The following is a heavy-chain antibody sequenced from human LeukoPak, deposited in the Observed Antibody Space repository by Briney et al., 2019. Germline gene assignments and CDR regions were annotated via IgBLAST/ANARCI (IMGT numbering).Heavy chain of an antibody. CDR3: ARGGVPGYGDVS. CDR1: GGSISSGGYS. V-gene: IGHV4-30-2*01. D-gene: IGHD4-17*01. CDR2: IYHSGST. J-gene: IGHJ6*02. Sequence: SQTLSLTCAVSGGSISSGGYSWCWIRQPPGKGLEWIGYIYHSGSTYYNPSLKSRVTISVDRSKNQFSLKLSSVTAADTAVYYCARGGVPGYGDVSWGQGTTVTVSS.